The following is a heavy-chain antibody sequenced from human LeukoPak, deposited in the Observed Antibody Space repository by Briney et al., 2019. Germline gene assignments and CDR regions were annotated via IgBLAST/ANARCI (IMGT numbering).Heavy chain of an antibody. J-gene: IGHJ5*02. CDR3: ARAVYGSSSWYNWFDP. CDR2: KHYSGST. CDR1: GGSISSSNYY. D-gene: IGHD6-13*01. Sequence: SETLSLTCTVSGGSISSSNYYWGWIRQPPGKGLEWIGSKHYSGSTYYNPSLKSRVTISVDTSKNQFSLKLSSVTAADTAVYYCARAVYGSSSWYNWFDPWGQGTLVTVSS. V-gene: IGHV4-39*07.